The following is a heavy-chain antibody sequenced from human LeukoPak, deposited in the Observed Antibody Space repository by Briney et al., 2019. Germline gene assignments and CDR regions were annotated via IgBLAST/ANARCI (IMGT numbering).Heavy chain of an antibody. J-gene: IGHJ4*02. CDR1: GFSFTSFS. CDR3: ARGHYPCDY. D-gene: IGHD1-26*01. Sequence: GGSLRLSCAASGFSFTSFSMHWVRQAPGKGLEWVALISFNGGNKYYADSVKGRFTISRDNSKNTLYLQMNSLRAEDTAVYYCARGHYPCDYWGQGTLVTVSS. CDR2: ISFNGGNK. V-gene: IGHV3-30*14.